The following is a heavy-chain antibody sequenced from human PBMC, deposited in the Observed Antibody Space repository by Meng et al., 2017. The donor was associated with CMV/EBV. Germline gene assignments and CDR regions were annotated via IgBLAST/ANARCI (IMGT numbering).Heavy chain of an antibody. D-gene: IGHD3-3*01. CDR1: GFTFDDYT. CDR2: ISWDGGST. V-gene: IGHV3-43*01. Sequence: GESLKISCAASGFTFDDYTMHWVRQAPGKGLEWVSLISWDGGSTYYADSVKGRFTISRDNSKNSLYLQMNSLRTEDTALYYCAKGDKGSTHNYDFWSGYYTLDYWGQGTLVTVSS. CDR3: AKGDKGSTHNYDFWSGYYTLDY. J-gene: IGHJ4*02.